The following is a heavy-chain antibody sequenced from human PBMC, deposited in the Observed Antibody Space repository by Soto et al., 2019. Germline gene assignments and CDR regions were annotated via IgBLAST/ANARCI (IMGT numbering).Heavy chain of an antibody. D-gene: IGHD1-26*01. CDR1: GFTFSNHW. J-gene: IGHJ4*02. Sequence: EVQLVESGGGLVQPGGSLRLSCGASGFTFSNHWMHWVRQTPGKGLVWVSRTNSDGSSTSYADSVKGRFTISRDNGKNTLYLQMNRLTAEEPALYPCARTGKVGTTLTYFDSGGQGTLVTVSA. V-gene: IGHV3-74*01. CDR3: ARTGKVGTTLTYFDS. CDR2: TNSDGSST.